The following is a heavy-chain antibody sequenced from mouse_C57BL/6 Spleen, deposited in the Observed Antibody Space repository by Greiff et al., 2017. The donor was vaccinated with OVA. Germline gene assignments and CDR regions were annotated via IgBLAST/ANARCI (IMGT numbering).Heavy chain of an antibody. D-gene: IGHD2-4*01. CDR1: GFTFSSYA. CDR2: ISDGGSYT. J-gene: IGHJ4*01. V-gene: IGHV5-4*01. CDR3: ARDDYPLYAMDY. Sequence: EVKLMESGGGLVKPGGSLKLSCAASGFTFSSYAMSWVRQTPEKRLEWVATISDGGSYTYYPDNVKGRFTISRDNAKNNLYLQMSHLKSEDTAMYYCARDDYPLYAMDYWGQGTSVTVSS.